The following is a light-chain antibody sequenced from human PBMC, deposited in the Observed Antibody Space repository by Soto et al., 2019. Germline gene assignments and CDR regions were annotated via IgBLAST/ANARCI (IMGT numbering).Light chain of an antibody. CDR1: QSVRSD. CDR2: DAS. J-gene: IGKJ2*01. Sequence: EIVLTQSPATLSLYPGERATLSCRASQSVRSDVAWYQQKPGQAPRLLIYDASNRATGIPARFSGSGSGTDFTLTISSLEAEDFAVYYCQQRSNWPPAFGQGTKLEIK. V-gene: IGKV3-11*01. CDR3: QQRSNWPPA.